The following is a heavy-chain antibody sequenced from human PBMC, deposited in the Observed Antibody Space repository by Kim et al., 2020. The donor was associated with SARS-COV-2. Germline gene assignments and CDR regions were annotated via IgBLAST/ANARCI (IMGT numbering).Heavy chain of an antibody. J-gene: IGHJ6*02. V-gene: IGHV1-2*06. Sequence: ASVKVSCKASGYLFISHYIHWVRQAPGQGFQWMGRFNPNTGATDYAQKFQGRVTMTGDTSITTAYMELSSLKSDDTAVYYCVRDDFLNRGMDVWGQGTTVAVFS. CDR1: GYLFISHY. CDR2: FNPNTGAT. CDR3: VRDDFLNRGMDV. D-gene: IGHD2-21*02.